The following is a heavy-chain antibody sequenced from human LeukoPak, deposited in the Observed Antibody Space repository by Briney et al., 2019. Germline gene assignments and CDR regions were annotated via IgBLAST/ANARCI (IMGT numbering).Heavy chain of an antibody. Sequence: SETLSLTCTVSGGSISSYYWSWIRQPPGKGLEWIGYIYYSGSTNYNPSLKSRVTISVDTSKNQFSLKLSSVTAADTAVYYCAREGAFDIWGQGTMVTVSS. CDR3: AREGAFDI. J-gene: IGHJ3*02. V-gene: IGHV4-59*12. CDR1: GGSISSYY. CDR2: IYYSGST.